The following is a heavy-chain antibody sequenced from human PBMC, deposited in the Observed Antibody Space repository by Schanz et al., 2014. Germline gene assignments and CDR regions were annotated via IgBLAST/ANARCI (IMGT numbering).Heavy chain of an antibody. CDR2: INPSGGST. Sequence: QVQLLQSGAEVKKPGASMKVSCKASGYTFTTYYMLWVRQAPGQGLEWMGIINPSGGSTRYGQKCQGSITMTTDTSTSTVYLELSSLRSDDTAVYYCGRGFSRSYIDFWGQGTLITVSS. J-gene: IGHJ4*02. CDR1: GYTFTTYY. CDR3: GRGFSRSYIDF. V-gene: IGHV1-46*03. D-gene: IGHD6-6*01.